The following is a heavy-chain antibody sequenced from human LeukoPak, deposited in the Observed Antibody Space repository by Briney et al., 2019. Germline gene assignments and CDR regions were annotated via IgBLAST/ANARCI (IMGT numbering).Heavy chain of an antibody. D-gene: IGHD2-2*01. CDR2: MNLNSGDT. Sequence: ASVKVSCKASGYTFSSHDIYWVRQAPGQGLEWMGWMNLNSGDTYYAQNFQGRFSITGDTSKSTTYMDLASLAPEDTAVYYCARVPVPAPRRGLYFDYWGQGTLITVSS. CDR1: GYTFSSHD. CDR3: ARVPVPAPRRGLYFDY. V-gene: IGHV1-8*01. J-gene: IGHJ4*02.